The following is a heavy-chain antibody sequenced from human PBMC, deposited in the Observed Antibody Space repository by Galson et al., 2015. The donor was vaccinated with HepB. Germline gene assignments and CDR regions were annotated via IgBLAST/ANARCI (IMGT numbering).Heavy chain of an antibody. Sequence: SVKVSCKASGGTFSSYAISWVRQAPGQGLEWMGGIIPIFGTANYAQKFQGRVTITADESTSTAYMELSSLRSEDTAVYYCARGRYSNIQSGDYWGQGTLVTVSS. D-gene: IGHD6-13*01. CDR2: IIPIFGTA. V-gene: IGHV1-69*13. CDR3: ARGRYSNIQSGDY. J-gene: IGHJ4*02. CDR1: GGTFSSYA.